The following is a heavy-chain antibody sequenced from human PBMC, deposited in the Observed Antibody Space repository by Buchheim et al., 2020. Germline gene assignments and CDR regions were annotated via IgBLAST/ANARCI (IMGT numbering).Heavy chain of an antibody. D-gene: IGHD3-22*01. V-gene: IGHV3-23*01. CDR2: ISGSGGNT. J-gene: IGHJ4*02. CDR1: GFTFSSYA. Sequence: EVQLLESGGGLVQPGGSLRLSCAVSGFTFSSYAMSWVRQAPGKGLEWVSGISGSGGNTYYADSVKGRFTISRDNSKNTLYLQMKSLRAEDTAIYDCAKVLSIYSEKAAGYWGQGTL. CDR3: AKVLSIYSEKAAGY.